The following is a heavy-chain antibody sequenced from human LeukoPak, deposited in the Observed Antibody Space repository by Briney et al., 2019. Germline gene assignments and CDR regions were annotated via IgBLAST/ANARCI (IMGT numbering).Heavy chain of an antibody. CDR2: INPNSGGT. D-gene: IGHD6-19*01. CDR3: ARDSVAGYYYYYMDV. Sequence: ASVKVSCKASGYTFTSYYMHWVRQAPGQGLEWMGWINPNSGGTNYAQKFQGRVTMTRDTSISTAYMELSRLRSDDTAVYYCARDSVAGYYYYYMDVWGKGTTVTVSS. CDR1: GYTFTSYY. V-gene: IGHV1-2*02. J-gene: IGHJ6*03.